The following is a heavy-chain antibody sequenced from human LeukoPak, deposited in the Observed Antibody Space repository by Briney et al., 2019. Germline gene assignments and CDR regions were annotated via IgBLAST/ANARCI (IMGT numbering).Heavy chain of an antibody. V-gene: IGHV1-2*02. CDR2: INPNSGGT. CDR1: GYTFTGYY. CDR3: ARTYGGNSGGTFDY. D-gene: IGHD4-23*01. Sequence: ASVKVSCKASGYTFTGYYMHWVRQAPGQGLEWMGWINPNSGGTNYAQKFQGRVTMTRDTSVSTAYMELSRLRSDDTAVYYCARTYGGNSGGTFDYWGQGTLVTVSS. J-gene: IGHJ4*02.